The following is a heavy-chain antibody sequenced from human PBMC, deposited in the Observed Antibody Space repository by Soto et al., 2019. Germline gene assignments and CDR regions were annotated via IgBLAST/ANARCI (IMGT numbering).Heavy chain of an antibody. CDR3: AKDSSIAAAGPEVIYYYYYGMDV. CDR2: ISYDGSNK. CDR1: GFTFSSYG. J-gene: IGHJ6*02. D-gene: IGHD6-13*01. V-gene: IGHV3-30*18. Sequence: SLRLSCAASGFTFSSYGMHWVRQAPGKGLEWVAVISYDGSNKYYADSVKGRFTISRDNSKNTLYLQMNSLRAEDTAVYYCAKDSSIAAAGPEVIYYYYYGMDVWGQGTTVTVSS.